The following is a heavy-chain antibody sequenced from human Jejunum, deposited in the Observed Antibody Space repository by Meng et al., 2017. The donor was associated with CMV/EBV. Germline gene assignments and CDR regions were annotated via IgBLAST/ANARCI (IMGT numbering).Heavy chain of an antibody. D-gene: IGHD5/OR15-5a*01. V-gene: IGHV3-48*01. CDR3: ARDSIVSALDY. Sequence: SAASGFSVVVYSMNWVRQAPGKGLEWLAYIDSFSSTMYYIDSIKGRFTISRDNAKNSLYLQMNSLSAEDTAVYYCARDSIVSALDYWGQGVLVTVSS. CDR2: IDSFSSTM. CDR1: GFSVVVYS. J-gene: IGHJ4*02.